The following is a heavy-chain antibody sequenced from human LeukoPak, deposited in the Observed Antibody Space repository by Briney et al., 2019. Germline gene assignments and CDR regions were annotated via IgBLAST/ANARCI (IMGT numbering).Heavy chain of an antibody. J-gene: IGHJ4*02. CDR2: IYYSGST. Sequence: PSETLSLTCTVSGGSISSGGYYWSWIRQHPGKGLEWIGYIYYSGSTYYNPSLKSRVTISVDTSKNQFSLKLSSVTAADTAVYYCARAGYARDYFDYWGQGTLVTVSS. CDR1: GGSISSGGYY. V-gene: IGHV4-31*03. CDR3: ARAGYARDYFDY. D-gene: IGHD2-2*01.